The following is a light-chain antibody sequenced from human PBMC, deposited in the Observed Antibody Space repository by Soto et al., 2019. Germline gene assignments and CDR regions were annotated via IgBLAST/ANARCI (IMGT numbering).Light chain of an antibody. CDR3: SSYAGSSNVV. J-gene: IGLJ2*01. CDR1: SSDIGGYSY. V-gene: IGLV2-8*01. CDR2: EVS. Sequence: QSALTQPPSASGSPGQSVTISCTGTSSDIGGYSYVSLYQQHSGKAPKLMIYEVSKRPSGVPDRFSGSKSGNTASLTVSGLQAEDEADYYCSSYAGSSNVVFGGGTKLTVL.